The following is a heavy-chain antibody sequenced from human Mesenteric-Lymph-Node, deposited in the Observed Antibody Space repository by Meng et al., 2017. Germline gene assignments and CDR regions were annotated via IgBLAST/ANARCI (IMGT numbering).Heavy chain of an antibody. V-gene: IGHV7-4-1*02. CDR2: INTNTGNP. CDR1: GYTFTSYA. D-gene: IGHD5-24*01. Sequence: QLAQSGPELKKPGASVKVSCKASGYTFTSYAMNWVRQAPGQGLEWMGWINTNTGNPTYAQGFTGRFVFSLDTSVSTAYLQISSLKAEDTAVYYCARGPSRWLQFSFDYWGQGTLVTVSS. CDR3: ARGPSRWLQFSFDY. J-gene: IGHJ4*02.